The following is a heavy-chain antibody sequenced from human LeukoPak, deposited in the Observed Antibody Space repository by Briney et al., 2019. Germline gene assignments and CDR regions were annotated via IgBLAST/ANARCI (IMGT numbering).Heavy chain of an antibody. V-gene: IGHV4-4*08. J-gene: IGHJ6*02. CDR2: IYTSGST. CDR1: GGSISSYY. D-gene: IGHD3-22*01. Sequence: PSETLSLTCTVSGGSISSYYWSWIRQPPGKGLEWIGYIYTSGSTNYNPSLKSRVTMSVDTSKNQFSLKLSSVTAADTAVYYCARASGYDSSAYYYYYGMDVWGQGTTVTVSS. CDR3: ARASGYDSSAYYYYYGMDV.